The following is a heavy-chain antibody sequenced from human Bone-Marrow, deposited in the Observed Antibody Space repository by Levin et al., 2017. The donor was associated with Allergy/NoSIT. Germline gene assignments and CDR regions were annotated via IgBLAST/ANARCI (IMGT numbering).Heavy chain of an antibody. J-gene: IGHJ5*02. D-gene: IGHD3-16*01. CDR2: ISAYNGNT. CDR1: GYTFTSYG. CDR3: ARRYDYVWGSYRNWFDP. V-gene: IGHV1-18*01. Sequence: ASVKVSCKASGYTFTSYGISWVRQAPGQGLEWMGWISAYNGNTNYAQKLQGRVTMTTDTSTSTAYMELRSLRSDDTAVYYCARRYDYVWGSYRNWFDPWGQGTLVTVSS.